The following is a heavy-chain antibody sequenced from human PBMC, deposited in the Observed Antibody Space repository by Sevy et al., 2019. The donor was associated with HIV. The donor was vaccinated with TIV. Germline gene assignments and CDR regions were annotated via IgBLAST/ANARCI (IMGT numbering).Heavy chain of an antibody. CDR1: GGSISSSSYY. CDR2: IYYSGST. J-gene: IGHJ5*02. V-gene: IGHV4-39*01. CDR3: ARHLPTYSSSWYAGARWFDP. D-gene: IGHD6-13*01. Sequence: SETLSLTCTVSGGSISSSSYYWGWIRQPPGKGLERIGSIYYSGSTYYNPSLKSRVTISVDTSKNQFSLKLSSVTAADTAVYYCARHLPTYSSSWYAGARWFDPWGQGTLVTVSS.